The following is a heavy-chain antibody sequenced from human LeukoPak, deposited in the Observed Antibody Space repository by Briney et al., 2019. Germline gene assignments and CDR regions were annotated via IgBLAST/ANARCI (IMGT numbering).Heavy chain of an antibody. CDR1: GFTFSSYG. Sequence: GGPLRLSCAASGFTFSSYGMNWVRHAPGKGLEWVSYISTSSSTIYYTDSVRGRFTISRDNGRNSLYLQKNSLRVEDTALYYCARGRYFGGNSGDAFDVWGQGTMVTFSS. CDR2: ISTSSSTI. D-gene: IGHD4-23*01. CDR3: ARGRYFGGNSGDAFDV. V-gene: IGHV3-48*01. J-gene: IGHJ3*01.